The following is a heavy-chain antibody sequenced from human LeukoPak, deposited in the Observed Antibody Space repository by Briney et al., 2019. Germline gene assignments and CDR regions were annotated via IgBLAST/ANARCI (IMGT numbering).Heavy chain of an antibody. CDR2: ISGSGGST. D-gene: IGHD3-22*01. CDR1: GFTFSSYA. CDR3: AKDQDYYDSSGYYYVDDAFDI. Sequence: GGSLRLSCAASGFTFSSYAMSWVRQAPGKGLEWVPAISGSGGSTYYADSVKGRFTISRDNSKNTLYLQMNSLRAEDTAVYYCAKDQDYYDSSGYYYVDDAFDIWGQGTMVTVSS. V-gene: IGHV3-23*01. J-gene: IGHJ3*02.